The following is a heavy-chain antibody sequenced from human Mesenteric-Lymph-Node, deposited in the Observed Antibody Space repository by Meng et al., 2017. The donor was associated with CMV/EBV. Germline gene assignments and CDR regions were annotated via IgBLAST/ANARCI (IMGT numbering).Heavy chain of an antibody. CDR3: AHSSGIAAAGPFYFDY. V-gene: IGHV2-5*02. CDR2: IYWDDDK. D-gene: IGHD6-13*01. Sequence: QITLKGSGPTLVKPTQTLTLTCTFSGFSLSTSGVGVGWIRQPPGKALEWLALIYWDDDKRYSPSLESRLTITKDTSKNQVVLTMTNMDPVDTATYYCAHSSGIAAAGPFYFDYWGQGTLVTVSS. J-gene: IGHJ4*02. CDR1: GFSLSTSGVG.